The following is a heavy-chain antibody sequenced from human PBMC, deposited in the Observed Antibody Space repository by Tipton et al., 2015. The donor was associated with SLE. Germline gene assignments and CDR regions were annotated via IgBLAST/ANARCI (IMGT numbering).Heavy chain of an antibody. CDR3: ATFGEYNWNSLDY. V-gene: IGHV3-53*04. CDR1: GFTVSSNY. J-gene: IGHJ4*02. Sequence: RLSCAASGFTVSSNYMSWVRQAPGKGLEWVSVIYSGGSTYYADSVKGRFTISRHNSKNTLYLQMNSLRAEDTAVYYCATFGEYNWNSLDYWGQGTLVTVSS. CDR2: IYSGGST. D-gene: IGHD1-7*01.